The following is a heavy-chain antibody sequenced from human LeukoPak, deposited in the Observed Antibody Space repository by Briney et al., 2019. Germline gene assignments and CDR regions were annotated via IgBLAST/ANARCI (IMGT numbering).Heavy chain of an antibody. CDR2: INWNSGSI. J-gene: IGHJ6*02. CDR1: GFTFNDYA. V-gene: IGHV3-9*01. D-gene: IGHD3-16*02. Sequence: GGSLRLSCAASGFTFNDYAMHWVRQAPGKGLEWVSSINWNSGSITYADSVKGRFTISRDNAENSLYLQMDSLRAEDTAFYYCAKDMGVGGIVASYYYGMDVWGQGTTVTVSS. CDR3: AKDMGVGGIVASYYYGMDV.